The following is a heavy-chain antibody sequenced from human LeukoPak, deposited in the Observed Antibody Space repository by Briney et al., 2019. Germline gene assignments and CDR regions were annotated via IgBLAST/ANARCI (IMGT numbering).Heavy chain of an antibody. V-gene: IGHV1-2*02. D-gene: IGHD2-2*01. CDR3: ARAGGYCGSTSCYSGYYYYFMDV. CDR1: GVTFISYG. Sequence: ASVKVSCKASGVTFISYGINWVRQAPGQGLEWMGWINPKSGVTDSKMKFQGRVTLTRDTSITTAYMELISLTSDDAAVYYCARAGGYCGSTSCYSGYYYYFMDVWGKGTTVTVSS. CDR2: INPKSGVT. J-gene: IGHJ6*03.